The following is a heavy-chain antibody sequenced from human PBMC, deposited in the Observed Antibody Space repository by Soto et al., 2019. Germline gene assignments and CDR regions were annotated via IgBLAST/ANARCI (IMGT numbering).Heavy chain of an antibody. Sequence: GGSLRLSCVASGFTFDSCGMNWVRQAPGKGLEWVAGVSPHAANTYYADSVRGRFIISRDDSRKTVSLDMNSLRGEDSAVYYCATAHEITVFGILISSPYDCWGPGTLVTVSS. J-gene: IGHJ4*02. D-gene: IGHD3-3*01. CDR2: VSPHAANT. V-gene: IGHV3-23*01. CDR1: GFTFDSCG. CDR3: ATAHEITVFGILISSPYDC.